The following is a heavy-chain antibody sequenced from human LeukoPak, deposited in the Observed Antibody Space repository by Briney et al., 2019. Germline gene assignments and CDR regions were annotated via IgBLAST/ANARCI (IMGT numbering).Heavy chain of an antibody. J-gene: IGHJ3*02. CDR2: ISYDGSNK. V-gene: IGHV3-30-3*01. CDR3: VRDHLWAFDI. Sequence: GGSLGLSCAASGFTFSSYAMHWVRQAPGKGLEWVAVISYDGSNKYYADSVKGRFTISRDNAKNSLYLQMISLRAEDTAVYYCVRDHLWAFDIWGQGTVVTVSS. D-gene: IGHD2-21*01. CDR1: GFTFSSYA.